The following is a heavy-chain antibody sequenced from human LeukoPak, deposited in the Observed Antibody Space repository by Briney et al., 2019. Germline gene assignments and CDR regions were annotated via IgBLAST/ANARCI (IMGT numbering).Heavy chain of an antibody. Sequence: PSETLSLTCTVSGGSISSYYWSWIRQPPGKGLEWIGYIYYSGSTNYNPSPKSRVTISVDTSKNQFSLKLSSVTAADTAVYYCARGYYDFWSGYAFDIWGQGTMVTVSS. D-gene: IGHD3-3*01. CDR2: IYYSGST. CDR3: ARGYYDFWSGYAFDI. CDR1: GGSISSYY. V-gene: IGHV4-59*01. J-gene: IGHJ3*02.